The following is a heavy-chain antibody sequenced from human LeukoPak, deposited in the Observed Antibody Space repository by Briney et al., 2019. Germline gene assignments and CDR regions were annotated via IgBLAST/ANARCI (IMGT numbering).Heavy chain of an antibody. CDR1: GFSLSTGGVG. J-gene: IGHJ3*02. D-gene: IGHD2-15*01. Sequence: SGPTLVNPTQTLRLTCTFSGFSLSTGGVGGGWIRQPSGKALEWLGVIYENDEKLYSSSLQNRLSLTKDTSNNQVVLTMAHMDPVATATYYCAHRHRGVASDIWGQGTMVTVSA. CDR3: AHRHRGVASDI. CDR2: IYENDEK. V-gene: IGHV2-5*01.